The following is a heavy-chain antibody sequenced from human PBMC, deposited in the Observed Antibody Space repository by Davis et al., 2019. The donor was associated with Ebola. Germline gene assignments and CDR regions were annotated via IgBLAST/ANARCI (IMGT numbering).Heavy chain of an antibody. Sequence: MPSETLSLTCTVSGGSISRYHWSWIRQPPGKGLEWIGYIYYSGSTNYNPSLKSRVTISVDTSKNQFSLKLSSVTAADTAVYYCARGRSSPRYYYHYMDVWGKGTTVTVSS. CDR1: GGSISRYH. D-gene: IGHD2-2*01. J-gene: IGHJ6*03. CDR3: ARGRSSPRYYYHYMDV. CDR2: IYYSGST. V-gene: IGHV4-59*01.